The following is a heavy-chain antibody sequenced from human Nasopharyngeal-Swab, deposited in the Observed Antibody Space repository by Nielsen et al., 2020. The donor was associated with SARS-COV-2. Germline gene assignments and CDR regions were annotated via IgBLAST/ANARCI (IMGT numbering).Heavy chain of an antibody. CDR2: IWYDGSNK. CDR3: ARDGGADYDSSGYSGAYFDY. J-gene: IGHJ4*02. D-gene: IGHD3-22*01. Sequence: GESLKISCAASGFTFSSYGMHWVRQAPGKGLEWVAVIWYDGSNKYYADSVKGRFTISRDNSKNTLYLQMNSLRAEDKAVYYCARDGGADYDSSGYSGAYFDYWGQGTLVTVSS. CDR1: GFTFSSYG. V-gene: IGHV3-33*01.